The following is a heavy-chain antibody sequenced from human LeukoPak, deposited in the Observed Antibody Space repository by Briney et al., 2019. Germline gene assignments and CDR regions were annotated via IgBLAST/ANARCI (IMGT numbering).Heavy chain of an antibody. CDR3: ARGTVRVVELNDAFDI. V-gene: IGHV1-18*01. CDR1: GYTFTSYG. CDR2: ISAYNGNT. D-gene: IGHD3-3*01. Sequence: ASVKVSCKASGYTFTSYGISWVRQAPGQGLEWMGWISAYNGNTNYAQKLQGRVTMTTDTSTSTAYMELSSLRSEDTAVYYCARGTVRVVELNDAFDIWGQGTMVTVSS. J-gene: IGHJ3*02.